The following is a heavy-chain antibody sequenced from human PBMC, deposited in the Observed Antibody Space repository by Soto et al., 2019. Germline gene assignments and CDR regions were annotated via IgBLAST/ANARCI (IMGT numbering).Heavy chain of an antibody. CDR2: ISSSSSNI. CDR3: ARTRGGPNWFDP. J-gene: IGHJ5*02. Sequence: GGSLRLSCAASGFTFSGYTMNWVRQAPGKGLEWISYISSSSSNIYYADSVRGRFTISRDNAKNSLYLQMNSLRAEDTAVYYCARTRGGPNWFDPWGQGTLVTVSS. D-gene: IGHD3-16*01. V-gene: IGHV3-48*01. CDR1: GFTFSGYT.